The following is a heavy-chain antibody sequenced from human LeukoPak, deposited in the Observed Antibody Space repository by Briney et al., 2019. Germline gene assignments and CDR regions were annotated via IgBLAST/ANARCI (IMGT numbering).Heavy chain of an antibody. J-gene: IGHJ4*02. D-gene: IGHD4-23*01. CDR3: ARDIRDYGGNLPSDY. CDR1: GGTFNSYT. Sequence: GASVKVSCKASGGTFNSYTISWVRQAPGQGLEWMGRIIPILGIANYAQKFQGRDTITADKSTSTAYMELSSLRSEDTAVYYCARDIRDYGGNLPSDYWGQGTLVTVSS. V-gene: IGHV1-69*04. CDR2: IIPILGIA.